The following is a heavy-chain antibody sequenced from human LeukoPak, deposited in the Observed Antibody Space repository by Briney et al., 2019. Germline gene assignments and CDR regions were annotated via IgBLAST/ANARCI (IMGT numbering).Heavy chain of an antibody. V-gene: IGHV4-30-2*01. CDR1: GGSISSGGYY. CDR3: ARGDYYGSRSYPLDY. D-gene: IGHD3-10*01. J-gene: IGHJ4*02. CDR2: IYHSGST. Sequence: PSETLSLTCTVSGGSISSGGYYWSWIRQPPGKGLEWIGYIYHSGSTYYNPSLKSRVTISVDTSKNQFSLKLNSLTAADTAVYYCARGDYYGSRSYPLDYWGQGTLVTVSS.